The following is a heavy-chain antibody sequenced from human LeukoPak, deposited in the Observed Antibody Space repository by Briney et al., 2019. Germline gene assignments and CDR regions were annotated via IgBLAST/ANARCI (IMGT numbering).Heavy chain of an antibody. J-gene: IGHJ4*02. V-gene: IGHV3-11*05. D-gene: IGHD6-19*01. Sequence: PGGSLRLSCAASGFAFSTYAMSWVRQAPGKGLELVSYISPSGTETNYADSVKGRFTMSRDNAKNSLYLEVNSLRGDDTAVYYCARAGSGWYADYWGQGTLVTVSS. CDR1: GFAFSTYA. CDR3: ARAGSGWYADY. CDR2: ISPSGTET.